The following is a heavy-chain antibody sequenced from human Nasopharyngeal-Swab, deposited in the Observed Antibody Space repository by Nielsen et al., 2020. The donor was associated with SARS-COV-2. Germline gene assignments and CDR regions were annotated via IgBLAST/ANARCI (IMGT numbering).Heavy chain of an antibody. CDR2: INPNSGGT. D-gene: IGHD6-13*01. Sequence: ASVKVSCKASGYTFTGYYMHWVRQAPAQGLEWMGWINPNSGGTNYAQKFQGRVTMTRDTSISTAYMELSRLRSDDTAVYYCARDGAIAAAGDVNYYYYYGMDVWGQGTTVTVSS. J-gene: IGHJ6*02. CDR1: GYTFTGYY. CDR3: ARDGAIAAAGDVNYYYYYGMDV. V-gene: IGHV1-2*02.